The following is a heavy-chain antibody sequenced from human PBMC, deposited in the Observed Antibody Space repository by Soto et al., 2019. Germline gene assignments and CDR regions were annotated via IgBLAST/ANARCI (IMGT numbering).Heavy chain of an antibody. Sequence: EVQLLESGGGLVQPGGPLRLSCAASGFTFSSYAMSWVRQAPGKGLEWVSAISGSGGSTYYADSVKGRFTISRDNSKNTLYLQMNSLRAEDTAVYYCAKAGWFGELLSYYFDYWGQGTLVTVSS. D-gene: IGHD3-10*01. V-gene: IGHV3-23*01. CDR3: AKAGWFGELLSYYFDY. J-gene: IGHJ4*02. CDR1: GFTFSSYA. CDR2: ISGSGGST.